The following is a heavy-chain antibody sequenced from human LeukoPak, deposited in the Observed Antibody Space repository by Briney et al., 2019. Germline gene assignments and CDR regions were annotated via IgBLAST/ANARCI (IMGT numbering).Heavy chain of an antibody. J-gene: IGHJ4*02. Sequence: GGSLRLSCAASGFTFSIYWMTWVRQAPGKGLEWVANIKQDGRESRKYYVDSVKGRFTISRDNAKNSLYLQMNSLRADDTAVYYCARVLGGYSYVYGPDFDYWGQGTLVTVSS. CDR1: GFTFSIYW. CDR2: IKQDGRESRK. D-gene: IGHD2-21*01. CDR3: ARVLGGYSYVYGPDFDY. V-gene: IGHV3-7*01.